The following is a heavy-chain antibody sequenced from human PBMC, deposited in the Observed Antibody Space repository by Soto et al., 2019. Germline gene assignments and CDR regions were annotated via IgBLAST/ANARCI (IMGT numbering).Heavy chain of an antibody. CDR1: GGSISSGGYS. CDR3: ARAGGLGAVAVDY. V-gene: IGHV4-30-2*01. D-gene: IGHD6-19*01. CDR2: IYHSGT. Sequence: QLQLQESGSGLVKPSQTLSLTCAVSGGSISSGGYSWSWIRQPPGKGLEWIGYIYHSGTYYNPSLKSRVNISVDRSKNQFSLKLSSVTAADTAVYYCARAGGLGAVAVDYWGQGTLVTVSS. J-gene: IGHJ4*02.